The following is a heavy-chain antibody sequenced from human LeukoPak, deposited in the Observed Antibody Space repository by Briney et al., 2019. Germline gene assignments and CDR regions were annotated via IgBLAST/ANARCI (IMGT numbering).Heavy chain of an antibody. J-gene: IGHJ5*02. CDR1: GYTFSGYY. D-gene: IGHD2-21*02. Sequence: AASVTVSCKASGYTFSGYYMHWVRQAPGQGLEWMGWINPNSGGTNYALKFQGRVTMTRDTSISTAYMDLTRLTSDDTAVYYCARGGTICSGGDCYLNWLDPWGQGTLVTVSS. V-gene: IGHV1-2*02. CDR2: INPNSGGT. CDR3: ARGGTICSGGDCYLNWLDP.